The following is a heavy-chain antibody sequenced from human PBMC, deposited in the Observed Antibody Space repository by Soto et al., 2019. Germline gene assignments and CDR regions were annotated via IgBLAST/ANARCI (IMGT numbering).Heavy chain of an antibody. CDR3: ARKVDFWSGSYYSYYYMDV. Sequence: ASETLSLTCTVSGGSISSYYWSWIRQPPGKGLEWIGYIYYSGSTNYNPSLKSRVTISVDTSKNQFSLKLSSVTAADTAVYYCARKVDFWSGSYYSYYYMDVWGKGTTVTVSS. D-gene: IGHD3-3*01. V-gene: IGHV4-59*08. CDR2: IYYSGST. CDR1: GGSISSYY. J-gene: IGHJ6*03.